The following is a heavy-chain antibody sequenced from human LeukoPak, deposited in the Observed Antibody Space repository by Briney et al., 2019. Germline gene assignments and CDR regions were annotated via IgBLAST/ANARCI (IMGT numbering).Heavy chain of an antibody. CDR2: IHPSEGF. CDR1: GGSFYDYY. J-gene: IGHJ4*02. CDR3: ARGRDRSKAGDH. D-gene: IGHD5-24*01. V-gene: IGHV4-34*01. Sequence: SETLSLTCDVSGGSFYDYYCSWIRQPPGKGLEWIGEIHPSEGFYYNSSLMSRVTISIDTSKTRFFLRLASVTAADTGFYYCARGRDRSKAGDHWGQGSLVTVSS.